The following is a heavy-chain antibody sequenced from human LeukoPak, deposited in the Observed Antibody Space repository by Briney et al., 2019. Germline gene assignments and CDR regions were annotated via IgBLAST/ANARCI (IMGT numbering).Heavy chain of an antibody. D-gene: IGHD5-18*01. J-gene: IGHJ3*02. CDR2: IIPIFGTA. CDR3: ARALGTAMVTAAFDI. CDR1: GGTFSSYA. Sequence: ASVKVSCKASGGTFSSYAISWGRQAPGQGLEWMGGIIPIFGTANYAQKFQGRVTITADESTSTAYMELSSLRSEDTAVYYCARALGTAMVTAAFDIWGQGTMVTVSS. V-gene: IGHV1-69*13.